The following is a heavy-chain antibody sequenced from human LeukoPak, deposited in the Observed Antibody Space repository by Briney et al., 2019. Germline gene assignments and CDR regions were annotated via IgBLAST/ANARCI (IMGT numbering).Heavy chain of an antibody. J-gene: IGHJ1*01. CDR3: ARGITGTTMFFQH. V-gene: IGHV1-2*02. CDR1: GYTFTGYY. Sequence: WASVKVSCKASGYTFTGYYMHRVRQAPGQGLEWMGWINPNSGGTNYAQKFQGRVTMTRDTSISTAYMELSRLRSDDTAVYYCARGITGTTMFFQHWGQGTLVTVSS. D-gene: IGHD1-7*01. CDR2: INPNSGGT.